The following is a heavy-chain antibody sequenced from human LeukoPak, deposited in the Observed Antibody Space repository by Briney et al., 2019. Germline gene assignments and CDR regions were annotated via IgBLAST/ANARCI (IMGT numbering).Heavy chain of an antibody. D-gene: IGHD2-2*01. Sequence: EASVKVSCKASGGTFSGYAISWVRQAPGQGLEWMGGIIPIFGTANYAQKFQGRVTITADISTRTAYMELSSLRSEDTAVYYCASGTTDIVVVPATLRNYYFDYWGQGTLVTVSS. V-gene: IGHV1-69*06. J-gene: IGHJ4*02. CDR3: ASGTTDIVVVPATLRNYYFDY. CDR2: IIPIFGTA. CDR1: GGTFSGYA.